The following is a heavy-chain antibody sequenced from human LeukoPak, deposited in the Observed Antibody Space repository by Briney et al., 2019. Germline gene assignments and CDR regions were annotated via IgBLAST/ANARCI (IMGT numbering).Heavy chain of an antibody. V-gene: IGHV4-39*01. CDR1: GGSISSSYYY. Sequence: SETLSLTCTVSGGSISSSYYYWGWIRQPPGKGLEWIGSIYSSGSTYYNPSLKSRVTISVDTSKNQFSLKLSSVTAADTAVYYCASSKRPFDYWGQGTLVTVSS. J-gene: IGHJ4*02. CDR3: ASSKRPFDY. D-gene: IGHD5-24*01. CDR2: IYSSGST.